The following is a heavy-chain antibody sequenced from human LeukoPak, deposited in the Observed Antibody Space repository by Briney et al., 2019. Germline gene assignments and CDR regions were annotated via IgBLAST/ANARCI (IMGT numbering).Heavy chain of an antibody. D-gene: IGHD4-17*01. CDR2: IYPGDSDT. Sequence: GESLKISCQGSGYSFTTYWIGWLRQMPGKGLEWMGIIYPGDSDTRHSPSFQGQVTISADKSINTAYLQWSSLKASDTAMYYCARWDYGTYYFDFWGQGALVTVSS. CDR3: ARWDYGTYYFDF. V-gene: IGHV5-51*01. CDR1: GYSFTTYW. J-gene: IGHJ4*02.